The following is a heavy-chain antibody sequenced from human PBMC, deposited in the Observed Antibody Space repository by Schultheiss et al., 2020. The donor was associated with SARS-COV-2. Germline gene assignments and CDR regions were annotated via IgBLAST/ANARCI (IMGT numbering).Heavy chain of an antibody. CDR1: GGTFSSYA. V-gene: IGHV1-69*04. J-gene: IGHJ5*02. CDR2: IIPILGIA. D-gene: IGHD3-10*01. CDR3: ASTMVRGNWFDP. Sequence: SVKVSCKASGGTFSSYAISWVRQAPGQGLEWMGRIIPILGIANYAQKFQGRVTMTRDTSTSTVYMELSSLRSEDTAVYYCASTMVRGNWFDPWGQGTLVTVSS.